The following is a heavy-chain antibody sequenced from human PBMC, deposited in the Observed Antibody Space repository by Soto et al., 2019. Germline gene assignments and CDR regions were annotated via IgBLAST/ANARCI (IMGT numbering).Heavy chain of an antibody. D-gene: IGHD5-12*01. V-gene: IGHV1-3*01. CDR3: ARGCCSGGYDFIYYGMDV. Sequence: ASVKVSCKASGYTFTSYAIHWVRQAPGQRLEWMGWIDAGNGNTKYSQKFQGRVTITRDTSASTAYMEVSSLRSEDTAVYYCARGCCSGGYDFIYYGMDVWGQGTTVTV. CDR2: IDAGNGNT. CDR1: GYTFTSYA. J-gene: IGHJ6*02.